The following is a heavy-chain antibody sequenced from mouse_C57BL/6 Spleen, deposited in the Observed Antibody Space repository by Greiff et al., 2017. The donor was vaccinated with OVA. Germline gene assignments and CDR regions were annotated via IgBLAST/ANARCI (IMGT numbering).Heavy chain of an antibody. J-gene: IGHJ2*01. D-gene: IGHD1-1*01. V-gene: IGHV1-64*01. CDR1: GYTFTSYW. CDR3: ARSGLLQGSLDY. Sequence: VQLQQPGAELVKPGASVKLSCKASGYTFTSYWMNWVKQRPGQGLEWIGMIHPNSGSTNYNEQFKSKAPLTVDKSSSTAYMQLSSLTSEDAAINYCARSGLLQGSLDYWGQGTTLTVSS. CDR2: IHPNSGST.